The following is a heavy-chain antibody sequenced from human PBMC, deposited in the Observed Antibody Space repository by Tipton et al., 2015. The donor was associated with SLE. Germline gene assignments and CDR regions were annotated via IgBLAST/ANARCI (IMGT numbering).Heavy chain of an antibody. J-gene: IGHJ6*02. Sequence: GSLRLSCAASGFTFSSYWMSWVRQAPGKGLEWVANIKEDGSEKDYVDSVKGRFTMSRDNAKSSLYLQMNSLRAEDTAVYYCARSVIYNISGTYYRYYGMDVWGQGTTVTVSS. D-gene: IGHD3-10*01. CDR3: ARSVIYNISGTYYRYYGMDV. CDR1: GFTFSSYW. V-gene: IGHV3-7*01. CDR2: IKEDGSEK.